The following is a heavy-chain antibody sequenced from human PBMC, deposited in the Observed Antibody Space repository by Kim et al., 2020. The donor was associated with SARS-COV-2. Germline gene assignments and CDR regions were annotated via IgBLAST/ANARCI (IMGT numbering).Heavy chain of an antibody. CDR1: GGSFSGYY. J-gene: IGHJ4*02. CDR3: ARSPRYDSSGYWLDY. V-gene: IGHV4-34*01. CDR2: INHSGST. D-gene: IGHD3-22*01. Sequence: SETLSLTCAVYGGSFSGYYWSWIRQPPGKGLEWIGEINHSGSTNYNPSLKSRVTISVDTSKNQFSLKLSSVTAADTAVYYCARSPRYDSSGYWLDYWGQGTLVTVSS.